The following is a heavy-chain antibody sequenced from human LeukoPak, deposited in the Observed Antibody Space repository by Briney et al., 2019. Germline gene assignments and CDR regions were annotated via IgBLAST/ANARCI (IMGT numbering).Heavy chain of an antibody. Sequence: GGSLRLSCAASGFTFSSYGMNWVRQAPGRGLEWVSYISSSSGTIYYADSVKGRFTISRDNPKNSLYLQMNSLRAEDTAVYYCTRAGYSSRWYPEYFQHWGQGTLVTVSS. V-gene: IGHV3-48*04. J-gene: IGHJ1*01. CDR3: TRAGYSSRWYPEYFQH. CDR1: GFTFSSYG. CDR2: ISSSSGTI. D-gene: IGHD6-13*01.